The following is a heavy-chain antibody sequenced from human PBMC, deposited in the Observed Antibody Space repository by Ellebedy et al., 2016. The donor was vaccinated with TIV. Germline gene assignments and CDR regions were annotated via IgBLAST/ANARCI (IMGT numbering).Heavy chain of an antibody. Sequence: PGGSLRLSCAASGFTFSSYAMTWVRQAPGKGLEWVSGISGGGDRAYYADSVKGRFTISRDNSKDTLYLQMNSLRGDDTAVYYCAKEAWFLFGAYCNTTRCYSDYWGQGTLLTVSS. CDR3: AKEAWFLFGAYCNTTRCYSDY. CDR2: ISGGGDRA. D-gene: IGHD2-2*01. V-gene: IGHV3-23*01. CDR1: GFTFSSYA. J-gene: IGHJ4*02.